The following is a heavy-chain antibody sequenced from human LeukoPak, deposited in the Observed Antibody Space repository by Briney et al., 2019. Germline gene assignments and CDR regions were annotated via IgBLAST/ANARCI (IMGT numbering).Heavy chain of an antibody. D-gene: IGHD2-2*01. V-gene: IGHV1-2*02. CDR2: INPNSGGT. J-gene: IGHJ4*02. CDR3: AYLGGYCSSTSCSYFDY. Sequence: ASEKLSCKASGYTFTGSYMHWVRQAPGQGLEWMGWINPNSGGTNYTQKFQGSVTITRHTSLSTAYMELSRLRSDDTAVYYCAYLGGYCSSTSCSYFDYWGQGTLVTVSS. CDR1: GYTFTGSY.